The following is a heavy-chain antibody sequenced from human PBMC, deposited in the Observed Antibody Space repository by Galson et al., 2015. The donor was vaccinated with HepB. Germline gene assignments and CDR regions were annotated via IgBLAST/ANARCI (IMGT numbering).Heavy chain of an antibody. J-gene: IGHJ6*02. D-gene: IGHD3-22*01. CDR2: ISHDGSNK. CDR3: AKDWSSGYYKGYGMDV. CDR1: GFSFSTYA. Sequence: SLRLSCAASGFSFSTYAMHWVRQAPGKGLEWVAVISHDGSNKYYADSVKGPFTISRDNSKNTLYLQMNSLRAEDTAMYYCAKDWSSGYYKGYGMDVWGQGTTVIVSS. V-gene: IGHV3-30*18.